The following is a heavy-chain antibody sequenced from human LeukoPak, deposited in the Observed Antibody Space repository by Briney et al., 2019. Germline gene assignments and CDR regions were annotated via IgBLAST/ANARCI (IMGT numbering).Heavy chain of an antibody. CDR1: GFTVSSNY. Sequence: GGSLRLSCAASGFTVSSNYMSWVRQAPGKGLEGVSVIYTGGSTNYAASVKGRFTISRDNSKNTLYLQMNSLRAEDTAVYYCATLVVPATFYYGMDVWGQGTTVTVSS. CDR2: IYTGGST. V-gene: IGHV3-66*01. CDR3: ATLVVPATFYYGMDV. D-gene: IGHD2-2*01. J-gene: IGHJ6*02.